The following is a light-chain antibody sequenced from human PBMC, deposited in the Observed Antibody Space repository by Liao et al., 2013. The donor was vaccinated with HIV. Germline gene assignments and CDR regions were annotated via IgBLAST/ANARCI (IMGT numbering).Light chain of an antibody. J-gene: IGLJ3*02. CDR2: KDS. V-gene: IGLV3-25*03. Sequence: SYELTQPPSVSVAPGKTATITCGGNNIGSKSVHWYQQKPGQAPVLVISKDSERPSGIPERFSGSSSGTTVTLTISGVQAEDEADYYCQSADSSATYPVFGGGTKLTVL. CDR1: NIGSKS. CDR3: QSADSSATYPV.